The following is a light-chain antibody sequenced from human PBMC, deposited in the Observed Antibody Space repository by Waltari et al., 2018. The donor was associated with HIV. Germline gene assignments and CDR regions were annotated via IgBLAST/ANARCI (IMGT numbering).Light chain of an antibody. Sequence: SAMTPPPSASGSPGQSVTISCTGNSSDIGGYNFVSWYQQHPGKAPKLMIFEVSKRPSGVPYRFSGSKSGNTASLTVSGLQAEDEADYYCSSYAGSNNVVFGGGTKVTVL. V-gene: IGLV2-8*01. CDR2: EVS. J-gene: IGLJ2*01. CDR1: SSDIGGYNF. CDR3: SSYAGSNNVV.